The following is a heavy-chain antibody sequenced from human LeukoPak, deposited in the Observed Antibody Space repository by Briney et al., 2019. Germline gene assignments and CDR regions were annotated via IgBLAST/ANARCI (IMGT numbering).Heavy chain of an antibody. CDR1: GGSFSDYN. Sequence: SETLSLTCAVYGGSFSDYNWTWIRQCPAKGLDWIGEINDSGSALYNPSLMTRVTISVDMSKNYFSLNLTSVTAADTGVYYCGRGPHPHWPPMENWGQGSLVTVSS. CDR2: INDSGSA. CDR3: GRGPHPHWPPMEN. D-gene: IGHD3-10*01. V-gene: IGHV4-34*01. J-gene: IGHJ4*02.